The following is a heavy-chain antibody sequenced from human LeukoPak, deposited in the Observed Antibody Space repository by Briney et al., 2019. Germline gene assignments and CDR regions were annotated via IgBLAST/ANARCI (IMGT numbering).Heavy chain of an antibody. CDR2: IKQDGSEK. CDR3: ARVSKGDKMVYAIGSSRNFDY. J-gene: IGHJ4*02. CDR1: GFTFSSYW. Sequence: GGSLRLSCAASGFTFSSYWMSWVRQAPGKGLEWVANIKQDGSEKYYVDSVKGRFTISRDNAKNSLYLQMDSLRAEDTAVYYCARVSKGDKMVYAIGSSRNFDYWGQGTLVTVSS. D-gene: IGHD2-8*01. V-gene: IGHV3-7*01.